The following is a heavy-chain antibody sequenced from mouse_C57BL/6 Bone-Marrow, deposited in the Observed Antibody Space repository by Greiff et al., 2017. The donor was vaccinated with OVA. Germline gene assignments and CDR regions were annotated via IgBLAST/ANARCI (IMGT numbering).Heavy chain of an antibody. CDR3: ARGPLYYYGSSDY. J-gene: IGHJ2*01. V-gene: IGHV1-55*01. CDR1: GYTFTSYW. Sequence: QVQLKQPGAELVKPGASVKMSCKASGYTFTSYWITWVKQRPGQGLEWIGDIYPGSGSTNYNEKFKSKATLTVDTSSSTAYMQLSSLTSEDSAVYYCARGPLYYYGSSDYWGQGTTLTVSS. D-gene: IGHD1-1*01. CDR2: IYPGSGST.